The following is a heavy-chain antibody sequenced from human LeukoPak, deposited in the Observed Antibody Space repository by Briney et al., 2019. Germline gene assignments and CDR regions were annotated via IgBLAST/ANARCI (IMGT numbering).Heavy chain of an antibody. Sequence: ASVKVSCKASGYTFTGYYMHWVRQAPGQGLEWMGWINPNSGGTNYAQKFQGRVTMTRDTSISTAYMELSRLRFDDTAVYYCARDRGYCSSTSCYFRGKYSPWFDPWGQGTLVTVSS. D-gene: IGHD2-2*01. V-gene: IGHV1-2*02. CDR2: INPNSGGT. CDR1: GYTFTGYY. CDR3: ARDRGYCSSTSCYFRGKYSPWFDP. J-gene: IGHJ5*02.